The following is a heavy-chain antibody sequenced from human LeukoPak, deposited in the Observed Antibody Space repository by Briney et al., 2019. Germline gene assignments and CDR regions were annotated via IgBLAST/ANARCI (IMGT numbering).Heavy chain of an antibody. V-gene: IGHV1-8*02. CDR2: MNPDSGNT. D-gene: IGHD5-18*01. J-gene: IGHJ4*02. Sequence: GASVKVSCKASGGTFSSYAISWVRQAPGRGLEWMGWMNPDSGNTGYAQKFQGRVTMTRNTSISTAYMELSSLRSEDTAVYYCAKRGYSYGDFDFWGQGTLVTVSS. CDR3: AKRGYSYGDFDF. CDR1: GGTFSSYA.